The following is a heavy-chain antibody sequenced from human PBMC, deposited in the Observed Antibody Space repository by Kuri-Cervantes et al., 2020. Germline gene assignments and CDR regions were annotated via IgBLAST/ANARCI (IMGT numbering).Heavy chain of an antibody. D-gene: IGHD1-26*01. V-gene: IGHV4-39*07. J-gene: IGHJ4*02. Sequence: ESLKISCTVSGGSISSSSYYWGWIRQPPGKGLEWIGSIYYSESTYYNPSLKSRVTISVDTSKNQFSLKLSSVTAADTAVYYCASDSGSYYQFYFDYWGQGTLVTVSS. CDR1: GGSISSSSYY. CDR2: IYYSEST. CDR3: ASDSGSYYQFYFDY.